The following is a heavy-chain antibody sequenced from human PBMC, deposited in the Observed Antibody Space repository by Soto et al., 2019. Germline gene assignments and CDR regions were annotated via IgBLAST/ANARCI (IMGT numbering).Heavy chain of an antibody. CDR3: ARGPTDNTDTIGSRDDY. J-gene: IGHJ4*02. CDR1: GFTFSSYA. V-gene: IGHV3-30-3*01. Sequence: PGGSLRLSCAASGFTFSSYAMHWVRQAPGKGLEWVAVISYDGSNKYYADSMKGRFTISRDNSKKTLYLQMNSLRVEDTAVYYCARGPTDNTDTIGSRDDYWGQGTLVTVSS. D-gene: IGHD3-10*01. CDR2: ISYDGSNK.